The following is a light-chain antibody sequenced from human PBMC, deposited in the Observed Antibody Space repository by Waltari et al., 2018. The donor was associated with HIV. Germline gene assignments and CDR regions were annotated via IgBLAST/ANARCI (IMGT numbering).Light chain of an antibody. Sequence: QSVLTQPPSVSAAPGQKVTISCSGNISNIGNNYVYWYQQLPGTAPKLLIYDTNKRPSGIPDRFSGSKSGTTATLGITGLQTGDEADYYCGTWDTSLSAVVFGGGTTLTVL. V-gene: IGLV1-51*01. CDR2: DTN. J-gene: IGLJ3*02. CDR3: GTWDTSLSAVV. CDR1: ISNIGNNY.